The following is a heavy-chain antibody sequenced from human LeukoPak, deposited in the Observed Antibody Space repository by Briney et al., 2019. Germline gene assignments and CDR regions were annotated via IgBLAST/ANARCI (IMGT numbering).Heavy chain of an antibody. CDR1: GYTFTGYY. V-gene: IGHV1-2*06. J-gene: IGHJ4*02. CDR3: ARGRLVYVDLGLRFDY. Sequence: ASVKVSCKASGYTFTGYYMHWVRQAPGQGLEWMGRINPNSGSTNYAQPFQGRVTITRDTSISTAYMELSRLRSDDTAVYYFARGRLVYVDLGLRFDYWGQGTLVTVSS. CDR2: INPNSGST. D-gene: IGHD1-7*01.